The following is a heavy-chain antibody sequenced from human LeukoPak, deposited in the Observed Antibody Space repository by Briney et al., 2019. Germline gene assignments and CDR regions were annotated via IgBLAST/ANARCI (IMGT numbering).Heavy chain of an antibody. J-gene: IGHJ4*02. CDR3: ARGEHVDRGVIISPPDY. CDR2: IWYAGSNN. Sequence: GRSLRLSWAASGLTFNSYGMHWVPHAPGKRPERVAGIWYAGSNNYYAGSVKGRFTSSRDNSKNTLYLQMNSLRAEVTAVYYCARGEHVDRGVIISPPDYWGQGTLVTVSS. D-gene: IGHD3-10*01. V-gene: IGHV3-33*01. CDR1: GLTFNSYG.